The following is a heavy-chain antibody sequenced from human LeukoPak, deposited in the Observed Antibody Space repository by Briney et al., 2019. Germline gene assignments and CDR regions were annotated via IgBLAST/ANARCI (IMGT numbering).Heavy chain of an antibody. Sequence: ASVKVSCKASGYTFISYGISWVRQAPGQGLEWMGWISAYNGNTNYAQKLQGRVTMTTDTSTSTAYMELRSLRSDDTAVYYCARGAGSGSSWEVGDYFDYWGQGTLVTVSS. V-gene: IGHV1-18*01. CDR3: ARGAGSGSSWEVGDYFDY. CDR1: GYTFISYG. D-gene: IGHD1-26*01. J-gene: IGHJ4*02. CDR2: ISAYNGNT.